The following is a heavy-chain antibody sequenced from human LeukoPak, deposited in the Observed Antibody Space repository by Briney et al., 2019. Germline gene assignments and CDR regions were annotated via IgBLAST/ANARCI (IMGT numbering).Heavy chain of an antibody. CDR2: ISSSGSTI. Sequence: GGSLRLSCAASGFTFSSYEMNWVRQAPGKGLEWVSYISSSGSTIYYADSVKGRFTISRDNAKNSLYLQMNSLRAEDTAVYYCASPTTVTLARWGQGTLVTVPS. D-gene: IGHD4-17*01. J-gene: IGHJ4*02. V-gene: IGHV3-48*03. CDR1: GFTFSSYE. CDR3: ASPTTVTLAR.